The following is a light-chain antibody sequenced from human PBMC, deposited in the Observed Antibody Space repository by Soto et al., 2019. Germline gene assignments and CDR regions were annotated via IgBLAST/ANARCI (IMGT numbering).Light chain of an antibody. CDR1: SSDVGGYNY. J-gene: IGLJ3*02. CDR2: EVT. CDR3: SLYAASNNFYFV. V-gene: IGLV2-8*01. Sequence: QSALTQPPSASGSPGQSVTISCTGTSSDVGGYNYVSWYQQYPGRAPKLMIYEVTKRPSGVPDRFSGSKSGNTASLTVSGLQAEDEADDCCSLYAASNNFYFVFGGGTKLTVL.